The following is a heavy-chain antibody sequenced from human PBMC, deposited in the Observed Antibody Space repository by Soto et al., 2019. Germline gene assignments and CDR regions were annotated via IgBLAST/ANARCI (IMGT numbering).Heavy chain of an antibody. V-gene: IGHV1-69*01. CDR1: GDTFKNCV. CDR2: IIPLFGTT. CDR3: AAELGFGKLSDV. D-gene: IGHD3-10*01. J-gene: IGHJ6*02. Sequence: QVQVVQSGVEVRRPGSSVKVSCKASGDTFKNCVISWVRQAPGQGLEWMGGIIPLFGTTDFAQRFQGRLTITTDESTTTAYMELSRLRSEDTATYYCAAELGFGKLSDVWGQGTTVIVSS.